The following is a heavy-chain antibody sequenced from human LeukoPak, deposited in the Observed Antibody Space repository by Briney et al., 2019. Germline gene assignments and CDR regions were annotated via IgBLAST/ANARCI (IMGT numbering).Heavy chain of an antibody. CDR1: GYSIRSGDY. D-gene: IGHD3-16*01. CDR2: ISSSGSTI. CDR3: ARPWGY. Sequence: LSLTCAVSGYSIRSGDYWGWIRQAPGKGLEWVSYISSSGSTIYYADSVKGRFTVSRDNAKNSLYLQLNSLRAEDTAVYYCARPWGYWGQGTLVTVSS. V-gene: IGHV3-11*01. J-gene: IGHJ4*02.